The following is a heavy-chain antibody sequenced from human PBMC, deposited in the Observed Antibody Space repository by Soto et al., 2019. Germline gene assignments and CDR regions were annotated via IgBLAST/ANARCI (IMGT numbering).Heavy chain of an antibody. J-gene: IGHJ6*02. Sequence: GGSLRLSCAASGFTVSSNYMSWVRQAPGKGLEWVSVIYSGGSTYYADSVKGRFTISRDNSKNTLYLQMNSLRAEDTAVYYCTRGLSSSPYYYYGMDVWGQGTTVIVSS. CDR3: TRGLSSSPYYYYGMDV. CDR1: GFTVSSNY. CDR2: IYSGGST. D-gene: IGHD6-6*01. V-gene: IGHV3-53*01.